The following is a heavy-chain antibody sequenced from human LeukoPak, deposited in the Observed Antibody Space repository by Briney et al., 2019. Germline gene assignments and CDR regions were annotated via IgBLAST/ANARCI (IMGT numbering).Heavy chain of an antibody. CDR3: ASNDYYDSSGFFDF. Sequence: ASVKVSCKASGYTFTSYGISWVRQAPGQGLEWMGWISAYNGNTNYAQKLQGRVTMTTDTSTSTAYMELRSLRSDDTAVYYCASNDYYDSSGFFDFWGQGTLVTVSS. CDR2: ISAYNGNT. D-gene: IGHD3-22*01. V-gene: IGHV1-18*01. J-gene: IGHJ4*02. CDR1: GYTFTSYG.